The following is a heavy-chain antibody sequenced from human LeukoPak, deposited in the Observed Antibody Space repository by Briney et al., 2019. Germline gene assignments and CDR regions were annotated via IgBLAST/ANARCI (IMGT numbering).Heavy chain of an antibody. CDR1: GFTFSSYE. CDR3: ARGDSSGGSYFY. J-gene: IGHJ4*02. CDR2: ISDTGSTI. Sequence: GGSLRLSCAASGFTFSSYELNWVRQAPGKGLEWVSYISDTGSTIYYADSVEGRFTISRDNAKNSLYLQMNSLRAEDTAVYYCARGDSSGGSYFYWGQGTLVTVSS. V-gene: IGHV3-48*03. D-gene: IGHD2-15*01.